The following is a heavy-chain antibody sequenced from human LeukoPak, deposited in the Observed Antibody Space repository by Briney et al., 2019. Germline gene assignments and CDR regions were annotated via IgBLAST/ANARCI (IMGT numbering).Heavy chain of an antibody. CDR3: AAHSRAYFQH. CDR1: GFTFSSYW. V-gene: IGHV3-74*01. Sequence: GGSLRLSCAASGFTFSSYWMHWVRQAPGKGLVWVSRIKSDGSTNYADSVKGRFTISRDNSKNTLYLQMNSLRAEDTAVYYCAAHSRAYFQHWGQGTLVTVSS. J-gene: IGHJ1*01. CDR2: IKSDGST.